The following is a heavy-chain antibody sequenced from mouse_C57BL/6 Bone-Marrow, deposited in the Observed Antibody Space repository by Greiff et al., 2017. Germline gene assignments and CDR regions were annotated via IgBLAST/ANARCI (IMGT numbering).Heavy chain of an antibody. CDR2: FYPGSGSI. J-gene: IGHJ2*01. D-gene: IGHD2-4*01. CDR1: GYNCNEYT. Sequence: VQLVDSGAELVKLGALVKLSCKASGYNCNEYTLHWVKQRSGLGLVWIGWFYPGSGSIKYNERFKDKVTLTADKSSNTVYMELSRLTSEDSAVYFCARHERYYDYEVYFDYWGQGTTLTVSS. V-gene: IGHV1-62-2*01. CDR3: ARHERYYDYEVYFDY.